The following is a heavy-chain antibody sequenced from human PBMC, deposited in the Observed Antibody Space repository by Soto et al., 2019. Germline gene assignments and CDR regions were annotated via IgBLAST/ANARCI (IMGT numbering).Heavy chain of an antibody. CDR3: AKTKGNYCIGGSCYYFDK. CDR1: GFRFSSYA. D-gene: IGHD2-15*01. CDR2: ISGNAGRT. J-gene: IGHJ4*02. Sequence: VHLFQSGGGQVQPGGSLRLSCAASGFRFSSYAVGWVRQTPGKGLEWVSVISGNAGRTYYADSVKGRFIISRDNSRDTLSLQMDSLRGDDMSIYYCAKTKGNYCIGGSCYYFDKWGQGVLVTVSS. V-gene: IGHV3-23*01.